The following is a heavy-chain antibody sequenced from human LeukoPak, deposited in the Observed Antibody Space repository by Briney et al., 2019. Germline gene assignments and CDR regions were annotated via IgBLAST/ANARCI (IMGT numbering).Heavy chain of an antibody. D-gene: IGHD3-16*01. Sequence: SETLSLTCAVSGGSISTYNYFWSWIRQPPGKGLEWIGYVSYSGSTNYNPSLMSRFTISLDTSKNQFSLKLNSVTAADTAVYYCAKGGKTFYNWGQGTLVTVSS. CDR2: VSYSGST. V-gene: IGHV4-61*01. J-gene: IGHJ4*02. CDR3: AKGGKTFYN. CDR1: GGSISTYNYF.